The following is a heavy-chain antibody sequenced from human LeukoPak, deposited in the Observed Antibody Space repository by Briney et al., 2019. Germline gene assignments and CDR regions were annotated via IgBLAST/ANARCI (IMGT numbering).Heavy chain of an antibody. D-gene: IGHD3-22*01. V-gene: IGHV1-18*01. CDR3: ARDLQFYYDSSGPVDY. J-gene: IGHJ4*02. CDR2: ISACNGNT. Sequence: ASVKVSCKASGYTFTSYGISWVRQAPGQGLEWMGWISACNGNTNYAQKLQGRVTMTTDTSTSTAYMELRSLRSDDTAVYYCARDLQFYYDSSGPVDYWGQGTLVTVSS. CDR1: GYTFTSYG.